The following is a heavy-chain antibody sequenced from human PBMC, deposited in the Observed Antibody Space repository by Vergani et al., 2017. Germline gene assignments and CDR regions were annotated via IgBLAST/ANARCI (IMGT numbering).Heavy chain of an antibody. CDR1: GFTFSSYS. CDR3: ARDGAHSYSSSWDNNWFDP. CDR2: ISSSSSYI. Sequence: EVQLVESGGGLVKPGGSLRLSCAASGFTFSSYSMNWVRQAPGKGLEWVSSISSSSSYIYYADSVKGRFTISRDNAKNSLYLQMNSLRAEEPAVYYCARDGAHSYSSSWDNNWFDPWGQGTLVTVSS. V-gene: IGHV3-21*01. J-gene: IGHJ5*02. D-gene: IGHD6-13*01.